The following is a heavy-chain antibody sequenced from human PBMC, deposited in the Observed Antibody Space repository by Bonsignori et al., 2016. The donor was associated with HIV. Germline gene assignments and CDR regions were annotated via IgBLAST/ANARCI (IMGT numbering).Heavy chain of an antibody. Sequence: WVRQAPGQGLEWMGGIVPMLGIANYAQNFQGRVTITADESTSTAYMELSSLRSEDTAVYYCARVSEEELPTTPLDYWGQGTLVTVSS. V-gene: IGHV1-69*10. CDR2: IVPMLGIA. CDR3: ARVSEEELPTTPLDY. J-gene: IGHJ4*02. D-gene: IGHD1-26*01.